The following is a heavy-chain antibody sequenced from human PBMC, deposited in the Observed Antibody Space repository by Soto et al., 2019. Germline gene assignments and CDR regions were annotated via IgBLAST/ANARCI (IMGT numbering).Heavy chain of an antibody. CDR2: INSDGST. V-gene: IGHV3-74*01. J-gene: IGHJ4*02. CDR1: GFNFNKYP. CDR3: VRDNGGY. D-gene: IGHD2-8*01. Sequence: VQVVESGGGLVQPGGSLRLSCAASGFNFNKYPLYWVRQAAGKGLVWVSRINSDGSTFYADSVKGRFTISRDNAKDTLYLQMNSLRVEDTAVYFCVRDNGGYWGQGTLVTVSS.